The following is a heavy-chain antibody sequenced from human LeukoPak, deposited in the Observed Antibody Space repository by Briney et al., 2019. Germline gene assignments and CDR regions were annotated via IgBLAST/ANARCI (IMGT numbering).Heavy chain of an antibody. CDR3: TTARVAYYYAFDI. J-gene: IGHJ3*02. CDR2: IRYDGSNK. D-gene: IGHD3-10*01. Sequence: GGSLRLSCAASGFTFSSYGMHWVRQAPGKGLEWVAFIRYDGSNKYYAGSVKGRFTISRDNSKNTLYLQMNSLKTEDTAVYYCTTARVAYYYAFDIWGQGTMVTVSS. CDR1: GFTFSSYG. V-gene: IGHV3-30*02.